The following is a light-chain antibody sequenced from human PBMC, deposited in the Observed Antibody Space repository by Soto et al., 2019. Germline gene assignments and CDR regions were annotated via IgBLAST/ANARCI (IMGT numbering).Light chain of an antibody. CDR1: QSFSSSN. J-gene: IGKJ4*01. V-gene: IGKV3-20*01. CDR2: SAS. Sequence: VVLTLSPGTLSLSPGERATLSCRASQSFSSSNLAWYQHKPGQPPKLIVYSASRRATGIPDRFSGSGSGTDFTLTISRLEPEDLALYYCQQYGGSPPVTFGGGTRVDIK. CDR3: QQYGGSPPVT.